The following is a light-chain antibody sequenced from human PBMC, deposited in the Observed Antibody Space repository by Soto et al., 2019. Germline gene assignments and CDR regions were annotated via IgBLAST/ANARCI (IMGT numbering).Light chain of an antibody. CDR1: TGAVTSGHY. CDR3: LLSDSGAWV. J-gene: IGLJ3*02. Sequence: QAVVTQEPSLTVSPGGTVTLTCGSSTGAVTSGHYPYWFQQKPGQAPRTLIYDTRNKHSWTPARFSGSLLGGKAALTLSGAQPEDEAEYHCLLSDSGAWVFGGGTKLTVL. V-gene: IGLV7-46*01. CDR2: DTR.